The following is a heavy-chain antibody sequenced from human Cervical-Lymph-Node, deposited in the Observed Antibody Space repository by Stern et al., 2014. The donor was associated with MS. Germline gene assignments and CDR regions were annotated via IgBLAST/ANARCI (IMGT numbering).Heavy chain of an antibody. V-gene: IGHV3-21*01. CDR1: GFSFSTYS. CDR2: ISGRSSNV. Sequence: EVQLLEYGGGPVKPGGSLRLSCAASGFSFSTYSMAWVRQATGKGLEWVSSISGRSSNVYYADSVRGRFIISRDNANNSLYLQMNGLRAGDTAVYYCARESPLAGIRYLDYWGQGTLVTVSS. CDR3: ARESPLAGIRYLDY. D-gene: IGHD6-19*01. J-gene: IGHJ4*02.